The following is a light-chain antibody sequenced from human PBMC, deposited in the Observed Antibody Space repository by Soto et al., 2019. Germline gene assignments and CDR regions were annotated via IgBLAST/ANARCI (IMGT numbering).Light chain of an antibody. J-gene: IGKJ4*01. Sequence: EIVLTQSPGTLSLSPGERATLSCRASQSVSSSYLAWYQQKPGQAPRLLIYGASSRATDIPDRFSGSGSGTDFTLTISRLEPEDFAVYYCQQYGSSLGVTFGGGTKVDIK. V-gene: IGKV3-20*01. CDR1: QSVSSSY. CDR2: GAS. CDR3: QQYGSSLGVT.